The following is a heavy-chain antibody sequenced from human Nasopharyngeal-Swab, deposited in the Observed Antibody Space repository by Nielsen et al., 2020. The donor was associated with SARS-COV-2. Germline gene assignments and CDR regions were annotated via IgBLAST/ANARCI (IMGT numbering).Heavy chain of an antibody. CDR1: GYTFTSYA. D-gene: IGHD6-6*01. CDR3: ARGGLVRGGFDYYYYYMDV. Sequence: ASVKVSCKASGYTFTSYAMHWVRQAPGQRLEWMGWINAGNGNTKYSQKFQGRVTITRDTSASTAYMELSSLRSEDTAVYYCARGGLVRGGFDYYYYYMDVWGKGTTVTVSS. J-gene: IGHJ6*03. CDR2: INAGNGNT. V-gene: IGHV1-3*01.